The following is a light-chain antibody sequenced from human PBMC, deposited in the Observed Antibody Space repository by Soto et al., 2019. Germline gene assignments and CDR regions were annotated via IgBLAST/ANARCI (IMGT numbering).Light chain of an antibody. CDR3: QQSYSTPLT. CDR1: QSISSY. CDR2: AAS. V-gene: IGKV1-39*01. Sequence: DIQMTQSPSSLSASVGDRVTITCRASQSISSYLNWYQQKPGKAPTLLIYAASSLQSGVPSRFSGSGSGTDFTRTISSLQPEDFETYYCQQSYSTPLTFGGGTKVEIK. J-gene: IGKJ4*01.